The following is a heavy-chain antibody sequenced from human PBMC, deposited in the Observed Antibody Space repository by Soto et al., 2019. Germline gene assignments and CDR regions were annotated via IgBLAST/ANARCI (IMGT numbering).Heavy chain of an antibody. CDR1: GYTFTKYY. CDR2: INPRSGST. Sequence: QVHLVQSGAEVKKPGASVKVSCKASGYTFTKYYMHWVRQAPGQGLEWLGIINPRSGSTRSAQNFQGRVTMTRDTSTSTVYMELSSLRSEDTAVYYCARFTCSSDNCDTVGWFDPWGQGTLVTVSS. D-gene: IGHD2-2*01. V-gene: IGHV1-46*01. CDR3: ARFTCSSDNCDTVGWFDP. J-gene: IGHJ5*02.